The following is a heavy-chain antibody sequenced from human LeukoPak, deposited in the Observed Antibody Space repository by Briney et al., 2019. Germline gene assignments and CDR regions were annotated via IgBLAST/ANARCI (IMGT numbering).Heavy chain of an antibody. CDR3: ARDAWRSDSV. V-gene: IGHV3-64*01. Sequence: PGGSLRLSCAASGFTFSSYAMHWVRQAPGKGLEYVSSISSNGGSTYYANSVKGRFTISRDHSKSTLYLQMGSLRGEDMAVYYCARDAWRSDSVWSKPTTVTVSS. J-gene: IGHJ6*04. CDR2: ISSNGGST. D-gene: IGHD3-3*01. CDR1: GFTFSSYA.